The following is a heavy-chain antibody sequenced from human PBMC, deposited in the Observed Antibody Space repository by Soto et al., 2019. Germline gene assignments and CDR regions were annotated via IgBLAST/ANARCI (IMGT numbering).Heavy chain of an antibody. Sequence: QVHLAQSEAEVKKPVASVKVSCKGSGYAFTTYGITWVRQAPGQGLEWMGWISAHNGNTNYAQKLQGRVTVTRDTSTITAYMELRSLRSDDTAVYYCARGRYGDYWGQGALVTVSS. D-gene: IGHD1-1*01. CDR1: GYAFTTYG. J-gene: IGHJ4*02. V-gene: IGHV1-18*01. CDR3: ARGRYGDY. CDR2: ISAHNGNT.